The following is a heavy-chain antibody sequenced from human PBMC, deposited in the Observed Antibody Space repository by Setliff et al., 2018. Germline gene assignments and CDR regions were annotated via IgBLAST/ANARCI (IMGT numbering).Heavy chain of an antibody. Sequence: ASVKVSCKASGYSFIDYYIHWVRQAPGQGPEWMGRVNPKNGGILYSQKFEGRVSMTGDRTISTVYMDLRSLTFDDTAVYYCARPRSNYNRGAFSIWGQETMFTVSS. J-gene: IGHJ3*02. D-gene: IGHD3-10*01. CDR1: GYSFIDYY. CDR3: ARPRSNYNRGAFSI. V-gene: IGHV1-2*06. CDR2: VNPKNGGI.